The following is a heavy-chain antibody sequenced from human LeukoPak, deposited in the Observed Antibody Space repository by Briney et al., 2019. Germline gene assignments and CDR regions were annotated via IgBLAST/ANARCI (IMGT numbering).Heavy chain of an antibody. J-gene: IGHJ4*02. CDR1: GFTFSSFA. D-gene: IGHD4-17*01. CDR2: ISYDGTNK. V-gene: IGHV3-30-3*01. CDR3: ARGYGDQTCDY. Sequence: PGGSLRLSCAASGFTFSSFAIHWVRQAPGKGLEWVAVISYDGTNKYYADYVKGRFTISRDNSKNTLYLQMNSLRAEDTAVYYCARGYGDQTCDYWGQGTLVTVSS.